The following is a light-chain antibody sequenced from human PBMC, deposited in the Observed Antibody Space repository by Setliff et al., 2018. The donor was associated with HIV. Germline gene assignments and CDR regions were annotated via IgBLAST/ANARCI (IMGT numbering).Light chain of an antibody. CDR2: DVS. Sequence: QSALTKPASVSGSPGQSITLSFTGTSNDVGGYNYVAWYQEHPGKAPKLMIYDVSNRPSGVSNRFSGSKSGSTASLTISGLLAEDESDYYCSSYTVSGTFVFGGGTKVTVL. V-gene: IGLV2-14*03. J-gene: IGLJ1*01. CDR3: SSYTVSGTFV. CDR1: SNDVGGYNY.